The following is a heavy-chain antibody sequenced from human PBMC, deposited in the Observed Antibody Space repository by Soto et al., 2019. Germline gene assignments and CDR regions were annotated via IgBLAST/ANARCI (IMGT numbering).Heavy chain of an antibody. J-gene: IGHJ5*02. D-gene: IGHD3-10*01. CDR1: GGSISSSSYY. CDR3: ATRITMVTNWFDP. CDR2: IYYSGST. Sequence: PSETLSLTCTVSGGSISSSSYYWGWIRQPPGKGLEWIGSIYYSGSTYYNPSLKSRVTISVDTSKNQFSLKLSSVTAADTAVYYSATRITMVTNWFDPWGQGTLVTVSS. V-gene: IGHV4-39*01.